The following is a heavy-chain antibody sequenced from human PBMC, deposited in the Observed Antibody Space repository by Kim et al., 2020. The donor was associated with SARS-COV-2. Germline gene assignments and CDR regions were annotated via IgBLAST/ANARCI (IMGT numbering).Heavy chain of an antibody. CDR3: AKGPGLLWFGEFRDY. D-gene: IGHD3-10*01. Sequence: DYAKGRFTISRDNSKNTLYLQMNSLRAEDTAVYYCAKGPGLLWFGEFRDYWGQGTLVTVSS. V-gene: IGHV3-23*01. J-gene: IGHJ4*02.